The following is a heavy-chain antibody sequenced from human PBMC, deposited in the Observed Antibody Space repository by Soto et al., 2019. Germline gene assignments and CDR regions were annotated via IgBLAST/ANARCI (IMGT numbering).Heavy chain of an antibody. D-gene: IGHD2-15*01. J-gene: IGHJ2*01. Sequence: EVQLLESGGGLVQPGGSLRLSCAASGFTFISYAMNWVRQAPGKGLQWVSAISGGGDATFYADSVKGRFTISRDNSRNTVTLQMNSLRADDMAVDYCARKVPWSTTRPDYWNFDLWGRGTLVTVSS. CDR1: GFTFISYA. CDR3: ARKVPWSTTRPDYWNFDL. V-gene: IGHV3-23*01. CDR2: ISGGGDAT.